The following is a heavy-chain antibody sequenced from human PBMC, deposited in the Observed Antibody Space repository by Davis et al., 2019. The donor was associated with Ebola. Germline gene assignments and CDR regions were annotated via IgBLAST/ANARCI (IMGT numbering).Heavy chain of an antibody. J-gene: IGHJ4*02. D-gene: IGHD5/OR15-5a*01. CDR3: AKDSEGISVY. V-gene: IGHV3-30*02. Sequence: GESLKISCSASGFTFSSYGMHWVRQAPGKGLEWVAFIRYDGSNKYYADSVKGRFTISRDNSKNTLYLQMNSLRAEDTAVYYCAKDSEGISVYWGQGTLVTVSS. CDR2: IRYDGSNK. CDR1: GFTFSSYG.